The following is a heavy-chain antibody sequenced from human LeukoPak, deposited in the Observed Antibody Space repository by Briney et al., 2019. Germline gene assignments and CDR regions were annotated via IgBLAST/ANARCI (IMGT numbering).Heavy chain of an antibody. J-gene: IGHJ6*02. D-gene: IGHD2-2*02. CDR2: ISGSGGST. CDR3: AKGRYCSSTSCYIYGTYV. CDR1: GFTFSSYA. Sequence: PGGSLRLSCAASGFTFSSYAMSWVRQAPGKGLEWVSAISGSGGSTYYADSVKGRFTISRDNSKNTLYLQMNSLRAEDTAVYYCAKGRYCSSTSCYIYGTYVWGQGTTVTVSS. V-gene: IGHV3-23*01.